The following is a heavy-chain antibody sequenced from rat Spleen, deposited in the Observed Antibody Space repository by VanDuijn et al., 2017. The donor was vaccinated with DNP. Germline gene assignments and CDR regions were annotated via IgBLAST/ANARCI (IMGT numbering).Heavy chain of an antibody. V-gene: IGHV5-31*01. D-gene: IGHD1-2*01. CDR1: GFTFNNYW. J-gene: IGHJ2*01. Sequence: EVQLVESGGDLVQPGRSLKLSCVASGFTFNNYWMTWIRQVPGKGLQWVASITSSVGSTYYPDSVKGRFTISRDNAENTVYLQMSSLRSEDTATYYCASWAPIAPLSTSNYWGQGVMVTVSS. CDR2: ITSSVGST. CDR3: ASWAPIAPLSTSNY.